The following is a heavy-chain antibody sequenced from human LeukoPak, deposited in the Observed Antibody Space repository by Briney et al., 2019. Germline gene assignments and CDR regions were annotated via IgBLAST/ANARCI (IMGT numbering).Heavy chain of an antibody. Sequence: ASVTVSCKATGCTFTGYYMHWLRQAPGQGLEWMGWINPNSGGTNYAQKFQGRVTMTRDTSISTAYMELRMLRSDDTAVYYFLTDRYGDYGDYIGYWGQGTLVTVSS. CDR2: INPNSGGT. CDR3: LTDRYGDYGDYIGY. CDR1: GCTFTGYY. D-gene: IGHD4-17*01. V-gene: IGHV1-2*02. J-gene: IGHJ4*02.